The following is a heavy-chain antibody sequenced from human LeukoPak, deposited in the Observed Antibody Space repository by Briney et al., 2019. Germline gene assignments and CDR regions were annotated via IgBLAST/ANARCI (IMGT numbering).Heavy chain of an antibody. CDR1: GGSISSSSYY. V-gene: IGHV4-39*01. Sequence: PSETLSLTCTVSGGSISSSSYYWGWIRQPPGKGLEWIGSIYYSGDTYYNPSLKSRVTISVDTSKNQFSLKVSSVTAADTAVYYCARVEVAGIYFDYWGQGTLVTVSS. J-gene: IGHJ4*02. D-gene: IGHD6-19*01. CDR2: IYYSGDT. CDR3: ARVEVAGIYFDY.